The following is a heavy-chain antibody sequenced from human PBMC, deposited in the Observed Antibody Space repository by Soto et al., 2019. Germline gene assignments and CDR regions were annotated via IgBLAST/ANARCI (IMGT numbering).Heavy chain of an antibody. V-gene: IGHV4-59*01. Sequence: QVQLQESGPGLVKPSETLSLTCTVSGGSISSYYWSWIRQPPGKGLEWIGYIYYSGSTNYNPSLXXXXXXXXXXXXXXXXXXXXXXXXXXXXXXXXXXXXXXXFDYWGQGTLVTVSS. CDR2: IYYSGST. CDR3: XXXXXXXFDY. J-gene: IGHJ4*02. CDR1: GGSISSYY.